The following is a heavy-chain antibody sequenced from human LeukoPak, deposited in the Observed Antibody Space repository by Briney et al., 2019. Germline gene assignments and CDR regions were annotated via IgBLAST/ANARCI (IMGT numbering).Heavy chain of an antibody. CDR2: MYYSGST. D-gene: IGHD3-22*01. V-gene: IGHV4-30-4*01. CDR1: GGSISSGDYY. J-gene: IGHJ5*02. Sequence: SETLSLTCTVSGGSISSGDYYWSWIRQPPGKGLEWIGYMYYSGSTYYNPSLKSRVTISVDTSKNQFSLKLSSVTAAGTAVYYCARPYYYDSSIDPWGQGTLVTVSS. CDR3: ARPYYYDSSIDP.